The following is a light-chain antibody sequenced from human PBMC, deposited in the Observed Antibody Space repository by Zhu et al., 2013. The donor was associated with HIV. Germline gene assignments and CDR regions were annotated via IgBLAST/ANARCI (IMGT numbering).Light chain of an antibody. CDR3: LQDYTYPWT. CDR1: QDISSF. Sequence: IQMTQFPSSVSASVGDRVTITCRASQDISSFLAWYQQKPGKAPNLLIYAASSLQSGVPSRFSGSGSGTDFTLTISSLQPEDFATYFCLQDYTYPWTFGQGTKVESK. J-gene: IGKJ1*01. CDR2: AAS. V-gene: IGKV1-6*01.